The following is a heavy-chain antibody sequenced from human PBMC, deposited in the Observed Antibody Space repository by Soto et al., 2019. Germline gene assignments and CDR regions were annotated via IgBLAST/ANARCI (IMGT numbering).Heavy chain of an antibody. J-gene: IGHJ3*02. D-gene: IGHD2-2*02. CDR3: ARRGCISASCYNAFDI. Sequence: VALIWYDGSNEYYVDSVKGRFTISRDNSKITLYLQMNSLRVEDTAVYYCARRGCISASCYNAFDIWGQAIMITVSS. CDR2: IWYDGSNE. V-gene: IGHV3-33*01.